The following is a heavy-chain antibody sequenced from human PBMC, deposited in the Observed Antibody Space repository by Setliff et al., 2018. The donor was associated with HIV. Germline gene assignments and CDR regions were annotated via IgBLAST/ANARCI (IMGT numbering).Heavy chain of an antibody. Sequence: PGGSLRLSCAASGFTASGFTFSSAWMTWVRQCPGKGLEWLGRMTSRHDGGTTDYAAPVKGRFTFSRDDSTNTLYLQMNNLKIEDTAVYYCVKDDKVAFDVWGRGTMVTVSS. CDR3: VKDDKVAFDV. J-gene: IGHJ3*01. CDR2: MTSRHDGGTT. CDR1: GFTFSSAW. V-gene: IGHV3-15*01.